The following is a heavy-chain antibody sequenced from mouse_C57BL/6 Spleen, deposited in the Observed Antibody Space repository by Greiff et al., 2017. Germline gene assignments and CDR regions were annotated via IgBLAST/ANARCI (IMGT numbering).Heavy chain of an antibody. J-gene: IGHJ3*01. D-gene: IGHD1-1*01. CDR3: ARGGLLRPWFAY. CDR1: GYAFSSSW. V-gene: IGHV1-82*01. Sequence: VQLQQSGPELVKPGASVKISCKASGYAFSSSWMNWVKQRPGKGLEWIGRIYPGDGDTNYNGKFKGKGTLTADKSSSTAYMQLSSLTSEDSAVYFCARGGLLRPWFAYWGQGTLVTVSA. CDR2: IYPGDGDT.